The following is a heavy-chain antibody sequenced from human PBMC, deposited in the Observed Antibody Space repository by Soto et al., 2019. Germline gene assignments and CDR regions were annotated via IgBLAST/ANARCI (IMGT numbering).Heavy chain of an antibody. Sequence: ASVKVSCKASGYTFTSYGISWVRQAPGQGLEWMGWISAYNGNTNYAQKLQGRVTMTTDTSTSTAYMELRSLRSDDTAVYYCARLGVKYYYGSGTYFDYWGQGTLVTVSS. J-gene: IGHJ4*02. V-gene: IGHV1-18*01. CDR3: ARLGVKYYYGSGTYFDY. CDR1: GYTFTSYG. CDR2: ISAYNGNT. D-gene: IGHD3-10*01.